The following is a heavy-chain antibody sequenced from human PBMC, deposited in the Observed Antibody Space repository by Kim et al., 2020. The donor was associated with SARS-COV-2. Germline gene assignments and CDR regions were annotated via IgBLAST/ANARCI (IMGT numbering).Heavy chain of an antibody. CDR1: GFTFSSYG. J-gene: IGHJ6*02. CDR2: ISYDGSNK. V-gene: IGHV3-30*18. D-gene: IGHD3-10*01. Sequence: GGSLRLSCAASGFTFSSYGMHWVRQAPGKGLEWVAVISYDGSNKYYADSVKGRFTISRDNSKNTLYLQMNSLRAEDTAVYYCAKESGSGSYYAWTYYYYGMDVRGRGTTVTVSS. CDR3: AKESGSGSYYAWTYYYYGMDV.